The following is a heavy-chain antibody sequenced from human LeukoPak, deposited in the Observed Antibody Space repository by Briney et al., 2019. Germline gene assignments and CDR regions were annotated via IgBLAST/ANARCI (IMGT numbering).Heavy chain of an antibody. CDR1: GGTFSSYA. CDR2: ISAYNGNT. D-gene: IGHD4-17*01. CDR3: ARVATVTRDFDY. V-gene: IGHV1-18*01. J-gene: IGHJ4*02. Sequence: SVKVSCKASGGTFSSYAISWVRQAPGQGLEWMGWISAYNGNTNYAQKLQGRVTMTTDTSTSTAYMELRSLRSEDTAVYYCARVATVTRDFDYWGQGTLVTVSS.